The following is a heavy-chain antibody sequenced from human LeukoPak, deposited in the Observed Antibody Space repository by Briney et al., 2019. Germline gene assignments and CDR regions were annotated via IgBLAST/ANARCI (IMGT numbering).Heavy chain of an antibody. CDR1: GGSISSYYW. CDR2: IYWNDNK. J-gene: IGHJ4*02. Sequence: TLSLTCTVSGGSISSYYWSWIRQPPGKALEWLALIYWNDNKRYSPSLNRRLTITKDTSNNQVVFTMTNMDPVDTATYYCAHRRAAVRPYYFDYWGQGILVTVSS. CDR3: AHRRAAVRPYYFDY. V-gene: IGHV2-5*01. D-gene: IGHD6-13*01.